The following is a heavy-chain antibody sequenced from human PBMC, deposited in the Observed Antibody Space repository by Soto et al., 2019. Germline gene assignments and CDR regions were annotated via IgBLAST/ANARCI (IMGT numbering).Heavy chain of an antibody. CDR3: ARGGDYDILTGSYYYYGMDV. V-gene: IGHV7-4-1*01. CDR2: INTNTGNP. D-gene: IGHD3-9*01. CDR1: GYTFTMYA. Sequence: ASVKVSCKASGYTFTMYAMNGVRQSGLQGREWMGCINTNTGNPTYAQGFTGRFVFSLDTSVSTAYLQICSLKAEDTAVYYCARGGDYDILTGSYYYYGMDVWGQGTTVTVSS. J-gene: IGHJ6*02.